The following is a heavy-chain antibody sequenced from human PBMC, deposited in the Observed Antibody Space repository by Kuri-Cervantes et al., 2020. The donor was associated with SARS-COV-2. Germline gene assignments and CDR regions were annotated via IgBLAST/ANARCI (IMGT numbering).Heavy chain of an antibody. J-gene: IGHJ4*02. CDR1: GFIFSDAG. D-gene: IGHD3-3*01. Sequence: GESLKISCAASGFIFSDAGMHWVRQAPGKGLEWVAFIQDDGSNKYYADSVKGRFTISRDNSKNTLYLQMNSLRAEDTAVYYCVTWYDFWSGYSRGRFDYWGQGTLVTVSS. CDR3: VTWYDFWSGYSRGRFDY. CDR2: IQDDGSNK. V-gene: IGHV3-30*02.